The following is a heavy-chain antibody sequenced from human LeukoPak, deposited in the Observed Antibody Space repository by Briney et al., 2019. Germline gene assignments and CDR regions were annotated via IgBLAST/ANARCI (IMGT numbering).Heavy chain of an antibody. CDR3: ARGWGIPAPISWFDP. V-gene: IGHV1-69*05. CDR1: GGSFSSNI. CDR2: IVPIFGKT. Sequence: SVKVSCKAPGGSFSSNIIGWVRQAPGQGLEWMGGIVPIFGKTKYAQKFQGRVTITTDESSSTAYMELSSLRSDDTAIYYCARGWGIPAPISWFDPWGQGTLVTVSS. J-gene: IGHJ5*02. D-gene: IGHD2-2*01.